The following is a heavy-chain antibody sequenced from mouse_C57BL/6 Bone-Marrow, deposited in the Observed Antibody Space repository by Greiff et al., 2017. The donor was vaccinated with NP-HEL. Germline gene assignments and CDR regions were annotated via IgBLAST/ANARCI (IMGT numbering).Heavy chain of an antibody. D-gene: IGHD1-1*01. Sequence: LQESGAELARPGASVKLSCKASGYTFTSYGISWVKQRTGQGLEWIGEIYPRSGNTYYNEKFKGKATLTADKSSSTAYMELRSLTYEDSAVYFCARYPVATRDYWGQGTTLTVSS. J-gene: IGHJ2*01. V-gene: IGHV1-81*01. CDR1: GYTFTSYG. CDR2: IYPRSGNT. CDR3: ARYPVATRDY.